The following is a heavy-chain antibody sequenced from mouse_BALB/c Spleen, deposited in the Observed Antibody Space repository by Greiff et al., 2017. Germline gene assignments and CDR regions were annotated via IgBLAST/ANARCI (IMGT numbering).Heavy chain of an antibody. CDR2: ISDGGSYT. CDR1: GFTFSDYY. J-gene: IGHJ3*01. D-gene: IGHD3-2*01. CDR3: ARDVEQTARAFAY. V-gene: IGHV5-4*02. Sequence: EVQLVESGGGLVKPGGSLKLSCAASGFTFSDYYMYWVRQTPEKRLEWVATISDGGSYTYYPDSVKGRFTISRDNAKNNLYLQMSSLKSEDTAMYYCARDVEQTARAFAYWGQGTLVTVSA.